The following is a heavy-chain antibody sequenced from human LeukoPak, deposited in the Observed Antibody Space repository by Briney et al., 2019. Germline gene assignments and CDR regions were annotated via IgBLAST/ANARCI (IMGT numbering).Heavy chain of an antibody. CDR2: INPNSGGT. D-gene: IGHD4-23*01. CDR3: ARYYGGNSMSANWFDP. Sequence: ASVKVSCKASGYTFTGYYMHWVRQAPGQGLEWMGWINPNSGGTNYAQKFQGRVTMTRDTSISTAYMELSRLRSDDTAVYYCARYYGGNSMSANWFDPWGQGTLVTVPS. J-gene: IGHJ5*02. V-gene: IGHV1-2*02. CDR1: GYTFTGYY.